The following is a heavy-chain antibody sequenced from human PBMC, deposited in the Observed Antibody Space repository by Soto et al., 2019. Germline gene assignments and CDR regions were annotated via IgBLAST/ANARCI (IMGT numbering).Heavy chain of an antibody. Sequence: EVLLVESGGGLVQPGRSLRLSCGASGFTFDEYGMHWVRQAPGKGLEWVSGISWNSGTIGYADSVQGRFTISRDNAKNSLYLQMSSLRAEDTALYYCAKSTGGTANGMDVWGQGTTVTVSS. CDR1: GFTFDEYG. D-gene: IGHD2-8*02. CDR3: AKSTGGTANGMDV. CDR2: ISWNSGTI. V-gene: IGHV3-9*01. J-gene: IGHJ6*02.